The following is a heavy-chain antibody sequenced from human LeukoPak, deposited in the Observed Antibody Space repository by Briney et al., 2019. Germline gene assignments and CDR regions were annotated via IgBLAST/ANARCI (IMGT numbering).Heavy chain of an antibody. D-gene: IGHD2-2*01. CDR1: GGTFSSYA. CDR3: ARVPPPVYCSSTSCYQSHYYYMDV. CDR2: IIPIFGTA. Sequence: GSSVKVSCKASGGTFSSYAISWVRQAPGQGLEWMGGIIPIFGTANYAQKFQGRVTITTDESTSTAYMELSSLRSEDTAVYYCARVPPPVYCSSTSCYQSHYYYMDVWGKGTTVTVSS. V-gene: IGHV1-69*05. J-gene: IGHJ6*03.